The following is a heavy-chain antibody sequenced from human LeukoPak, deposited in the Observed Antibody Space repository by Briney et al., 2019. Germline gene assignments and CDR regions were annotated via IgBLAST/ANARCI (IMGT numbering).Heavy chain of an antibody. V-gene: IGHV3-23*01. CDR1: GFTFSSYG. CDR2: ISGGAAST. J-gene: IGHJ4*02. D-gene: IGHD3-16*02. CDR3: TTEVGIYILRLGELSLSDY. Sequence: GGSLRLSCAASGFTFSSYGMSWVRQAPGKGLEWVSAISGGAASTNYADTVKGRFTISRDNSKNTLFLRMNSLKTEDTAVYYCTTEVGIYILRLGELSLSDYWGQGTLVTVSS.